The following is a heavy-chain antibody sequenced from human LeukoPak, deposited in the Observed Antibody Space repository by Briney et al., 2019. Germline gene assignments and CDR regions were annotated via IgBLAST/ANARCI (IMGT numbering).Heavy chain of an antibody. Sequence: SETLSLICTVSGYSISSDYYWGWIRQPPGKGLEWIGTIYHSGSTSYNPSLKSRVTISVDTSKNQFSLKLSSVTAADTAVYYCARVEVGADDFDYFQHWGQGTLVTVSS. J-gene: IGHJ1*01. CDR1: GYSISSDYY. CDR2: IYHSGST. CDR3: ARVEVGADDFDYFQH. V-gene: IGHV4-38-2*02. D-gene: IGHD1-26*01.